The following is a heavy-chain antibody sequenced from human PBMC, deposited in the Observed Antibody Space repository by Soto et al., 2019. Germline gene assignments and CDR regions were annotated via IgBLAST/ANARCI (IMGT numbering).Heavy chain of an antibody. J-gene: IGHJ4*02. CDR1: GGSISSSSYH. CDR3: GRQGYCSGGSCYAAVVHX. D-gene: IGHD2-15*01. Sequence: PSETLSLTCSVSGGSISSSSYHWGWIRQPPCKGLELIGSIYHSGSSYYNPSLKSRVTISVDTSKNQFSLKLSSVTAADTAVYYCGRQGYCSGGSCYAAVVHXWGQGTLVTVSX. V-gene: IGHV4-39*01. CDR2: IYHSGSS.